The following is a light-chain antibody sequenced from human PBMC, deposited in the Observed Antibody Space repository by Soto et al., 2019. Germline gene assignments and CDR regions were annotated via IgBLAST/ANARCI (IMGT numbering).Light chain of an antibody. V-gene: IGLV3-21*04. CDR2: YDS. J-gene: IGLJ2*01. CDR1: NIGTKS. CDR3: QVWDTSTFHPI. Sequence: SYELTQSPSVSVAPGRTARIACEGNNIGTKSVHWYQQRPGQAPVVVVYYDSDRPSGIPERFSGSNSGNTATLTISSVEAGDEADYYCQVWDTSTFHPIFGGGTKLTFL.